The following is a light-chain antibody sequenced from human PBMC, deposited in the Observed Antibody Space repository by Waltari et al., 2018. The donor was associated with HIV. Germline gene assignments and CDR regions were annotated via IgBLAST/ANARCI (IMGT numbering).Light chain of an antibody. Sequence: DIVMTQSPDSLAVSLGERATIHCHSSQSALHSSTNNNSLAWYQQKQGQPPKLLIYWASTRESGVPDRSNGSGSGTDFTLTIRSLQAEDVAVYYCQQYYSTPNTFGPGTKVDIK. CDR2: WAS. J-gene: IGKJ3*01. CDR1: QSALHSSTNNNS. CDR3: QQYYSTPNT. V-gene: IGKV4-1*01.